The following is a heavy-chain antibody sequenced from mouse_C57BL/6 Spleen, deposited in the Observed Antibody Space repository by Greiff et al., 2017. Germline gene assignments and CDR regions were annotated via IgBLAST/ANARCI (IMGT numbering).Heavy chain of an antibody. D-gene: IGHD3-3*01. CDR3: AREKGTYWYFDV. V-gene: IGHV2-2*01. Sequence: LQESGPGLVQPSQSLSITCTVSGFSLTSYGVHWVRQSPGKGLEWLGVIWSGGSTDYNAAFISRLSISKDNSKSQVFFKMNSLQADDTAIYYCAREKGTYWYFDVWGTGTTVTVSS. CDR1: GFSLTSYG. CDR2: IWSGGST. J-gene: IGHJ1*03.